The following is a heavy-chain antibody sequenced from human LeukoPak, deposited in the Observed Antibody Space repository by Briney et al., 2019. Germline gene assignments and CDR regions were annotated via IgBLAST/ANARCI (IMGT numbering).Heavy chain of an antibody. V-gene: IGHV3-74*01. D-gene: IGHD3-16*01. CDR2: INTDGSST. CDR1: GFTFSSYW. CDR3: ARAGGSGVRGAFDI. Sequence: QPGGSLRLSCAASGFTFSSYWMHWVRQAPGKGLVWVSRINTDGSSTSYADSVKGRFTISRDNAKNTLYLQMNSLRAEDTAVYYCARAGGSGVRGAFDIWGQGTMVTVSS. J-gene: IGHJ3*02.